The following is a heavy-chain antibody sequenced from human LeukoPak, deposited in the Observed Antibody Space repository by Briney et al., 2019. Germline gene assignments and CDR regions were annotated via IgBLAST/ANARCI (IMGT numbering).Heavy chain of an antibody. J-gene: IGHJ4*02. V-gene: IGHV3-23*01. D-gene: IGHD6-13*01. CDR2: ISGSGGST. CDR3: AFQLVREGY. Sequence: ETLSLTCTVSGSSISTYYWSWVRQAPGKGLEWVSAISGSGGSTYYADSVKGRFTISRDNSKNTLYLQMNSLRAEDTAVYYCAFQLVREGYWGQGTLATVSS. CDR1: GSSISTYY.